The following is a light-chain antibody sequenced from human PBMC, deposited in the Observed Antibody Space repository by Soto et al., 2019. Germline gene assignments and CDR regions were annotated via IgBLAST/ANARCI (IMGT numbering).Light chain of an antibody. CDR1: SSDVGGYDY. CDR3: NSYTTNSKVV. V-gene: IGLV2-14*03. J-gene: IGLJ2*01. Sequence: QSVLTQPASVYGSTGQSITISCTGTSSDVGGYDYVSWFQQFPGKAPTLMIYDVSNRPSGVSIRFSGSKSGNTASLTISGLQAEDEADYYCNSYTTNSKVVFGGGTKLTVL. CDR2: DVS.